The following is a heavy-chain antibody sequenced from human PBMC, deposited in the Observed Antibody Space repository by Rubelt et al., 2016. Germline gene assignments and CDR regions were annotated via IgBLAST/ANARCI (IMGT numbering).Heavy chain of an antibody. CDR2: MSPENGNA. CDR3: ARGVDAGFDY. D-gene: IGHD2-15*01. CDR1: GYTFTSLH. Sequence: QVQLVQSGAEVKEPGASVKVSCKTSGYTFTSLHINWVRQVTGQGLEWMGWMSPENGNADSAQRFQGRLTMTRDISINTAYMELTSLTFEDTAVYYCARGVDAGFDYWGRGSLVTVSS. V-gene: IGHV1-8*01. J-gene: IGHJ4*02.